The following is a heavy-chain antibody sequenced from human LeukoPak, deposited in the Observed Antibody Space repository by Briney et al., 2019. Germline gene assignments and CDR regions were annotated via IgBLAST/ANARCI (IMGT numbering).Heavy chain of an antibody. J-gene: IGHJ4*02. CDR2: IVPSGST. CDR1: GASIRSYY. D-gene: IGHD6-13*01. CDR3: AKEGAAPGPDFDY. V-gene: IGHV4-4*07. Sequence: SETQSLTCTVSGASIRSYYWSWIRQPAGKGLEWIGRIVPSGSTNNNPSLKSRVTMSVDTSKNQFSLKLNSVTAADTAVYYCAKEGAAPGPDFDYWGQGTLVIVSS.